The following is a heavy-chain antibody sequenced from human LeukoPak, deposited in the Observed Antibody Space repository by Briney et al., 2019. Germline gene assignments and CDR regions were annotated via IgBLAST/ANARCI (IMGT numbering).Heavy chain of an antibody. J-gene: IGHJ4*02. CDR2: ISYDGSNK. CDR3: ARVVRGYSYGTPPSH. D-gene: IGHD5-18*01. V-gene: IGHV3-30*01. CDR1: GFTFSSYA. Sequence: GGSLRLSCAASGFTFSSYAMHWVRQAPGKGLEWVAVISYDGSNKYYADSVKGRFTISRDNSKNTLYLQMNSLRAEDTAVYYCARVVRGYSYGTPPSHWGQGTLVTVSS.